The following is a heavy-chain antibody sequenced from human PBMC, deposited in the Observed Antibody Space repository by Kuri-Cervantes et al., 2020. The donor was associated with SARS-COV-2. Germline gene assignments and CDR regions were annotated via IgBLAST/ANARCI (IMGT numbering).Heavy chain of an antibody. CDR1: GFTLTYRW. J-gene: IGHJ4*02. D-gene: IGHD6-19*01. CDR2: IKADGGEM. V-gene: IGHV3-7*03. CDR3: AKDIRSSGWSIDY. Sequence: GGSLRLSCEASGFTLTYRWMAWFRQAPGKGLEWVAAIKADGGEMVYVDSAKGRFTISRDNAKNSVFLQMNSVRAEDTALYYCAKDIRSSGWSIDYWGQGTLVTVSS.